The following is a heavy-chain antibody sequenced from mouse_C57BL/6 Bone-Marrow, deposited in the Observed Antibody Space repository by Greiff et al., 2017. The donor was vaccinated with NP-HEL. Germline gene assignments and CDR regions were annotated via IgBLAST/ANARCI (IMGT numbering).Heavy chain of an antibody. V-gene: IGHV1-63*01. J-gene: IGHJ1*03. CDR3: ASHYYGREWYFDV. Sequence: VQLQQSGAELVRPGTSVKMSCKASGYTFTNYWIGWAKQRPGHGLEWIGDIYPGGGYTNYNEKFKGKATLTADKSSSPAYMQFSSLTSEDSAIYYCASHYYGREWYFDVWGTGTTVTVSS. CDR1: GYTFTNYW. D-gene: IGHD1-1*01. CDR2: IYPGGGYT.